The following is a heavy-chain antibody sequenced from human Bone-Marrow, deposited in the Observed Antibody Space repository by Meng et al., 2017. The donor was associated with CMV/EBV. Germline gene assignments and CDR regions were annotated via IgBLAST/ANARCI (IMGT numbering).Heavy chain of an antibody. V-gene: IGHV3-23*01. D-gene: IGHD2-8*01. CDR2: ITGSGETT. CDR3: AKVGEKGTHGVYPFGS. CDR1: GFTFSNYA. J-gene: IGHJ4*02. Sequence: ETLSLTCATSGFTFSNYAMSWVRQVPGKGLEWVSTITGSGETTWHIDPVRGRFTISRDNSKSTLFLQMSSLGAEDTAVYYCAKVGEKGTHGVYPFGSWGQGTLVTVSS.